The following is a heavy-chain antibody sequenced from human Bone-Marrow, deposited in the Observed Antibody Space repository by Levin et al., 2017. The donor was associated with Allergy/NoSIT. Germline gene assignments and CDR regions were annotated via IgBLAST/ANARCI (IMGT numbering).Heavy chain of an antibody. Sequence: ASETLSLTCAVSGGSVNSGGYSWGWIRQPPGKGPEWIGYMHHSGNTYYNPSLKSRVTISVDRSKNQFSLRLNSVTAADTAVYYCARVRSRETTTTTFVRGRFQYYMDVWGKGTTVTVSS. D-gene: IGHD4-11*01. CDR1: GGSVNSGGYS. CDR2: MHHSGNT. CDR3: ARVRSRETTTTTFVRGRFQYYMDV. V-gene: IGHV4-30-2*01. J-gene: IGHJ6*03.